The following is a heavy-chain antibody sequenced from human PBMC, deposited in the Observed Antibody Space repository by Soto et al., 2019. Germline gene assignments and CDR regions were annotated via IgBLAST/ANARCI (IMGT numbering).Heavy chain of an antibody. V-gene: IGHV4-4*03. Sequence: PETLSLTCAVSGGSISSSNWWSWVRQPPGKGLEWIGEIYHSGSTNYNPSLKSRVTISVDKSKNQFSLKLSSVTAADTAVYYCATTTDPRPWYSSIWYYWGQGTLVTVSS. D-gene: IGHD6-13*01. CDR1: GGSISSSNW. J-gene: IGHJ4*02. CDR2: IYHSGST. CDR3: ATTTDPRPWYSSIWYY.